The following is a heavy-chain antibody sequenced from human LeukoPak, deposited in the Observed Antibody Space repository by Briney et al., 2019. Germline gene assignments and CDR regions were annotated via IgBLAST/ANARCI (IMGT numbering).Heavy chain of an antibody. V-gene: IGHV5-51*01. D-gene: IGHD5-18*01. CDR3: ARPRLSYGTGYFDY. CDR1: GYSFTSYW. J-gene: IGHJ4*02. Sequence: GESLQISCKGSGYSFTSYWIGWVRQMPGKGLEWMGIIYPGDSDTRYSPPFQGQVTISADKSISTAYLQWSSLKASDTAMYYCARPRLSYGTGYFDYWGQGTLVTVSS. CDR2: IYPGDSDT.